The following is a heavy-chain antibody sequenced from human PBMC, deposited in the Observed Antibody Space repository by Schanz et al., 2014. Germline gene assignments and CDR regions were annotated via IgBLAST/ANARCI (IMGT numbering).Heavy chain of an antibody. CDR2: IKHDGSEK. J-gene: IGHJ3*02. Sequence: EVQLVESGGGLVQPGGSLRLSCAASGFAFDTYWMSWVRQAPGKGLEWVANIKHDGSEKYYVDSEKGRFTISRDNAKNSMYLEMNSLRAEDTAVFYCARVGGTYYDFWSGVPPAVMHDGFDIWGQGTMVTVS. CDR1: GFAFDTYW. CDR3: ARVGGTYYDFWSGVPPAVMHDGFDI. V-gene: IGHV3-7*01. D-gene: IGHD3-3*01.